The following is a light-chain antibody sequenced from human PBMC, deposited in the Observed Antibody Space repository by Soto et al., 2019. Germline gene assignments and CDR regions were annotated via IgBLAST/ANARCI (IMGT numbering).Light chain of an antibody. J-gene: IGKJ4*01. V-gene: IGKV3D-20*02. CDR2: GAS. CDR3: QQRVNWPPT. CDR1: QSVSSSY. Sequence: EIVLAQSPGTLSLSPGERATLSCRASQSVSSSYLAWYQQKPGQAPRLLIYGASSRATGVPHRFSAGGSGTDFTLIISSLQPEDFAVYYCQQRVNWPPTFGGGTKVDIK.